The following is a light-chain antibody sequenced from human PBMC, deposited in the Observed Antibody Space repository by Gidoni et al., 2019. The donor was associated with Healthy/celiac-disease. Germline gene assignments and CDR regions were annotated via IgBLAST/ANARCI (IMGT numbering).Light chain of an antibody. CDR3: QSYDSTLSGSV. CDR1: SSNIVAGYD. V-gene: IGLV1-40*01. J-gene: IGLJ3*02. Sequence: QSVLTQPPSVSGAPGQGATISCTGGSSNIVAGYDVHWYQQLPRTAPKLLIYGNSNRPSGVPDRFSGSKSGTSASLAITGPQAEAEADYYCQSYDSTLSGSVFGGGTKLTVL. CDR2: GNS.